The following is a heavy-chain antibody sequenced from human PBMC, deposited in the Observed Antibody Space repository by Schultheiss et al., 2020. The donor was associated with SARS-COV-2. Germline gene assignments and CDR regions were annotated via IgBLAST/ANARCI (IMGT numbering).Heavy chain of an antibody. D-gene: IGHD2-2*01. Sequence: SETLSLTCTVSGGSISSSSYYWGWIRQPPGKGLEWIGSIYYSGSTYYNPSLKSRVTISVDTSKNQFSLKLSSVTAADTAVYYCARDNIVVVPAAMGGDDAFDMWGQGRMVTVSS. J-gene: IGHJ3*02. CDR1: GGSISSSSYY. CDR2: IYYSGST. V-gene: IGHV4-39*07. CDR3: ARDNIVVVPAAMGGDDAFDM.